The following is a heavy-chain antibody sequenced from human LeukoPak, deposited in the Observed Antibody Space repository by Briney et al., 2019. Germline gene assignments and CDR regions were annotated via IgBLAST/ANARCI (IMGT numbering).Heavy chain of an antibody. V-gene: IGHV3-30*02. CDR3: AKEKGRAVVVVPAAPGA. CDR1: GFTFNSYA. CDR2: IRYDGSNK. J-gene: IGHJ4*02. D-gene: IGHD2-2*01. Sequence: GGSLRLSCAASGFTFNSYAMTWVRQAPGKGLEWVAFIRYDGSNKYYADSVKGRFTISRDNSKNTLYLQMNSLRAEDTAVYYCAKEKGRAVVVVPAAPGAWGQGTLVTVSS.